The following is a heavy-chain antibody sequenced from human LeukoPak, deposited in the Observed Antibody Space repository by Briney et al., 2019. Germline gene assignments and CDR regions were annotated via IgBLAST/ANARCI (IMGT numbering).Heavy chain of an antibody. D-gene: IGHD1-26*01. V-gene: IGHV4-4*02. J-gene: IGHJ4*02. Sequence: SETLSLTCAVSGGSISSSNWWSWVRQPPGKGLEWIGEINHSGSTNYNPSLKSRVTISVDTSKNQFSLKLSSVTAADTAVYYCARGLRPIVGATGYFDYWGQGTLVTVSS. CDR2: INHSGST. CDR1: GGSISSSNW. CDR3: ARGLRPIVGATGYFDY.